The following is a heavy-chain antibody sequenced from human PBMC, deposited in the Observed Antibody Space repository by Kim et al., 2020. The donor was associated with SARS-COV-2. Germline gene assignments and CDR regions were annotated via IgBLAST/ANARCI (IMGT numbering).Heavy chain of an antibody. Sequence: KYSQKFHGRVTITRDTSASPAYMELGSLRSEDTAVYYCATPRYYDSSGYDYWGQGTLVTVSS. D-gene: IGHD3-22*01. V-gene: IGHV1-3*01. J-gene: IGHJ4*02. CDR3: ATPRYYDSSGYDY.